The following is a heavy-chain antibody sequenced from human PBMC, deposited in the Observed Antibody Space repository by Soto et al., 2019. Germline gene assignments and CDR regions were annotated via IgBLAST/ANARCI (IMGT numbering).Heavy chain of an antibody. D-gene: IGHD2-21*02. CDR2: IWYDGSNK. J-gene: IGHJ4*02. CDR1: GFTFSSYG. V-gene: IGHV3-33*01. Sequence: GGSVRLSCAASGFTFSSYGMHWVRQAPGKGLEWVAVIWYDGSNKYYADSVKGRFTISRDNSKNTLYLQMNSLRAEDTAVYYCARDGRYCGGDCHYYFDYWGQGTLVTVSS. CDR3: ARDGRYCGGDCHYYFDY.